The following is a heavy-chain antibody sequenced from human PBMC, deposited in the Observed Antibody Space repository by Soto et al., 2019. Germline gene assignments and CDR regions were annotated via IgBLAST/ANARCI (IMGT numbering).Heavy chain of an antibody. Sequence: SQTLSLTCAISVDSVSSNSAAWNLISQSPSRGLEWLGRTYYRSKWYNDYAVSVKSRITINPDTSKNQFSLQLNSVTPEDTAVSYCARESTDLVDKIGVDYWGQGTLVTVSS. CDR2: TYYRSKWYN. V-gene: IGHV6-1*01. CDR1: VDSVSSNSAA. J-gene: IGHJ4*02. CDR3: ARESTDLVDKIGVDY. D-gene: IGHD5-12*01.